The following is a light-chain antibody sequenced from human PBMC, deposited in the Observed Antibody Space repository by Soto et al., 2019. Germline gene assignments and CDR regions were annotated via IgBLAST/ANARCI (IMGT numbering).Light chain of an antibody. Sequence: AIQMTQSPSSLYASVGDSVNITCRASQDISDDVGWYQQTPGKAPKLLISGASRLQSGVPSRFSGSGSGAAFTLTITSLRPEDSATYYCLQNHNYPRTFGQGNKVEI. CDR3: LQNHNYPRT. V-gene: IGKV1-6*01. CDR2: GAS. CDR1: QDISDD. J-gene: IGKJ1*01.